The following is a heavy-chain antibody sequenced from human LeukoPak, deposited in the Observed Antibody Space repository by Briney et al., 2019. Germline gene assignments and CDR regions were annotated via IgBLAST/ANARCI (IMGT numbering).Heavy chain of an antibody. CDR1: GGSISSYY. J-gene: IGHJ3*02. CDR3: ARDYGGEDAFDI. V-gene: IGHV4-59*01. D-gene: IGHD4-23*01. CDR2: IYYSGST. Sequence: KPSETLSLTCTVSGGSISSYYWSWIRRPPGKGLEWIGYIYYSGSTNYNPSLKSRVTISVDTSKNQFSLKLSSVTAADTAVYYCARDYGGEDAFDIWGQGTMVTVSS.